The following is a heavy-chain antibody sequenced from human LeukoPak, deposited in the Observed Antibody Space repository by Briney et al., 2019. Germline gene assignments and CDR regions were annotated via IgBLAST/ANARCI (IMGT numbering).Heavy chain of an antibody. CDR3: ARDPGIAVAGFDF. V-gene: IGHV4-34*01. D-gene: IGHD6-19*01. J-gene: IGHJ4*02. CDR2: INHSGSA. CDR1: GGSFSGYY. Sequence: SETLSLTCAVSGGSFSGYYWTWIRQPPGKGVEWIGEINHSGSANYNPSLKSRVTILVDTSKNQFSLRLSSVTAADTAVYFCARDPGIAVAGFDFWGQGTLVTVSS.